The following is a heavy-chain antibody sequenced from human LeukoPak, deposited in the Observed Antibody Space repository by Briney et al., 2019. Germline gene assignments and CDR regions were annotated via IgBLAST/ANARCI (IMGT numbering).Heavy chain of an antibody. D-gene: IGHD3-22*01. CDR3: AKERSGYYDSSGPPGY. J-gene: IGHJ4*02. V-gene: IGHV3-23*01. CDR1: GFTFSNYV. Sequence: PGGSLRLSCAASGFTFSNYVMSWARQAPGKGLEWVSAISGSGGSTYYADSVKGRFTISRDNSKNTLYLQMNSLRAEDTAVYYCAKERSGYYDSSGPPGYWGQGTLVTVSS. CDR2: ISGSGGST.